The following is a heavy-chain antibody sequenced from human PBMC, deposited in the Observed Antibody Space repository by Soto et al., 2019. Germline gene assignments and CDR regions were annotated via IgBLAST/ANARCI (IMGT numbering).Heavy chain of an antibody. D-gene: IGHD6-19*01. CDR1: GFTFSIYA. Sequence: EVQLLESGGGLVQPGGSLRLSFAASGFTFSIYATSWVRQAPGKGLEWVSAISGSGDYTYYADSVKGRFAISRDNSKNTLYLQMNSLRAEDTAVYYCAKVLKAVAGTYDYWGQGTLVTVSS. V-gene: IGHV3-23*01. J-gene: IGHJ4*02. CDR2: ISGSGDYT. CDR3: AKVLKAVAGTYDY.